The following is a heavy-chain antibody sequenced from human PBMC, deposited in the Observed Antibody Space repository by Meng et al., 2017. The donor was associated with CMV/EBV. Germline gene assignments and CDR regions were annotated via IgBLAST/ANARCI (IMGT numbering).Heavy chain of an antibody. D-gene: IGHD5-24*01. V-gene: IGHV3-21*01. CDR1: GFTFSGYW. CDR2: ISSSSYI. J-gene: IGHJ6*02. Sequence: GGSLRLSCAASGFTFSGYWMNWVRQAPGKGLEWVSSISSSSYIYYADSVKGRFTISRDNAKNSLYLQMNSLRAEDTAVYYCAREKDGYNPYYYGMDVWGQGTTVTVSS. CDR3: AREKDGYNPYYYGMDV.